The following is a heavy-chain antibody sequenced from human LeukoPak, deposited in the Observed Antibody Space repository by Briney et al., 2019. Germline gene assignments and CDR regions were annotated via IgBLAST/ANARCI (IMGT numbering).Heavy chain of an antibody. CDR2: ISGGGETT. V-gene: IGHV3-21*01. D-gene: IGHD2-15*01. J-gene: IGHJ4*02. CDR1: GFTFNNYA. CDR3: ARDRWFDY. Sequence: PGGSLRLSCAASGFTFNNYAMNWVRQAPGKGLEWVSSISGGGETTYYADSVKGRFTISRDNAKNSLYLQMNSLRAEDTAVYYCARDRWFDYWGQGTLVTVSS.